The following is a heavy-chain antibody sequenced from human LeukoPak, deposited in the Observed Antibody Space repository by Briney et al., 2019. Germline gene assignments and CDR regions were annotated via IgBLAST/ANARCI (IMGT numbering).Heavy chain of an antibody. CDR1: GYTFTGYY. Sequence: ASVKVSCKASGYTFTGYYMHWVRQAPGQGLEWMGWINPNSGGTNYAQKFQGRVTMTRDTSISTAYMELSRLRSDDTAVYCCARAGDVLLWFGEYPIGMDVWGQGTTVTVSS. CDR2: INPNSGGT. J-gene: IGHJ6*02. V-gene: IGHV1-2*02. D-gene: IGHD3-10*01. CDR3: ARAGDVLLWFGEYPIGMDV.